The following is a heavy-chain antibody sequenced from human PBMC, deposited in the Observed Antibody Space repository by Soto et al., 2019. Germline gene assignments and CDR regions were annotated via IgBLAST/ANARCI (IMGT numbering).Heavy chain of an antibody. CDR1: GGSISSYY. CDR3: ARYPRYCSSTSCYAWFDY. CDR2: IYYSGST. D-gene: IGHD2-2*01. V-gene: IGHV4-59*08. Sequence: SETLSLTCTVSGGSISSYYWSWIRQPPGKGLEWIGYIYYSGSTNYNPSLKSRVTISVDTSKNQFSLKLSSVTAADTAVYYCARYPRYCSSTSCYAWFDYWGQGTLVTVSS. J-gene: IGHJ4*02.